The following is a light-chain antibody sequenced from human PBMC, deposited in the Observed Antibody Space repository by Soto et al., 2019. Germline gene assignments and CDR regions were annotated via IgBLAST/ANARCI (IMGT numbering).Light chain of an antibody. CDR1: QSVSMW. CDR2: KAS. J-gene: IGKJ1*01. CDR3: QQYNSYSWT. Sequence: DIPMSQAPFRLSDSCGDRVTITCRASQSVSMWLASYQQKPGKAPKLLIYKASSLESGVPSRFSGSGSGTEFTLTISSLQPDDFATYYCQQYNSYSWTFGQGTEVDSK. V-gene: IGKV1-5*03.